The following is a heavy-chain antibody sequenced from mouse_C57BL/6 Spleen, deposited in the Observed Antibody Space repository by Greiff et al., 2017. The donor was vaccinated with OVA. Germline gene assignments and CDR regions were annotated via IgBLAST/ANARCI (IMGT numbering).Heavy chain of an antibody. CDR3: TRHDYYGYAMDY. J-gene: IGHJ4*01. V-gene: IGHV6-6*01. CDR1: GFTFSDAW. D-gene: IGHD1-1*01. CDR2: IRNKANNHAT. Sequence: EVKLMESGGGLVQPGGSMKLSCAASGFTFSDAWMDWVRQSPEKGLEWVAEIRNKANNHATYYAESVKGRFTISRDDSKSSVYLQMNSLRAEDTGIYYCTRHDYYGYAMDYWGQGTSVTVSS.